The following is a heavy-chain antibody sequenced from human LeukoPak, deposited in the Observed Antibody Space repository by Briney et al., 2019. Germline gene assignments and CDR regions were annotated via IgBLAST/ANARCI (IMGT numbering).Heavy chain of an antibody. Sequence: ASVKVSCKASGYTFTSYYMHWVRQAPGQGLEWMGIINHSGGSTSYAQKFQGRVTMTRDMSTSTVYMELSSLRSEDTAVYYCARDRAYCGGDCRETFDYWGQGTPVTVSS. CDR3: ARDRAYCGGDCRETFDY. CDR1: GYTFTSYY. CDR2: INHSGGST. V-gene: IGHV1-46*01. J-gene: IGHJ4*02. D-gene: IGHD2-21*02.